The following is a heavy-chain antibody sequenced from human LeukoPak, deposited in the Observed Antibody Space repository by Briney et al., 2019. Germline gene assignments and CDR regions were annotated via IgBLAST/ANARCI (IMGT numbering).Heavy chain of an antibody. J-gene: IGHJ5*02. V-gene: IGHV4-30-2*01. CDR1: GGSISSGGYS. CDR3: ARGPRRFDP. CDR2: IYHSGST. Sequence: SETLSLTCAVSGGSISSGGYSWSWIRQPPGKGLEWIGYIYHSGSTYYNPSLKSRVTISVDTSKNQFSLKLSSVTAADTAVYYCARGPRRFDPWGQGTLVTVSS.